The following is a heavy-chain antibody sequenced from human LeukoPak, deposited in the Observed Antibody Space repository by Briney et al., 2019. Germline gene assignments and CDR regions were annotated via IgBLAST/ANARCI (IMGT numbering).Heavy chain of an antibody. CDR3: ARGIKNYYGVDV. J-gene: IGHJ6*02. CDR1: GFTFTSYW. Sequence: GGSLRLSCAASGFTFTSYWIHWVRQAPGKGLVWASRIKGDESSTNYADSVKGRFTISRDNAKNTVYLHMNSLRVEDTAVYYCARGIKNYYGVDVWGQGTTVTVSS. V-gene: IGHV3-74*01. D-gene: IGHD2-15*01. CDR2: IKGDESST.